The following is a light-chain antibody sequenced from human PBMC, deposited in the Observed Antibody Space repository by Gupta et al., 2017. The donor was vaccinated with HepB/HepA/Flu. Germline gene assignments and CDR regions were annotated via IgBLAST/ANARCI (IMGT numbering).Light chain of an antibody. Sequence: QSVLTQPPTASGTPGQRATISCSGSSSNIGSNTVTWYQQLPETAPKLLIYNTQQRPSGVPDRFSGSKSGTSASLAISGLQSEDEAGYYCAAWYDSLDGYVVFGGGTKLTVL. J-gene: IGLJ2*01. CDR3: AAWYDSLDGYVV. CDR1: SSNIGSNT. V-gene: IGLV1-44*01. CDR2: NTQ.